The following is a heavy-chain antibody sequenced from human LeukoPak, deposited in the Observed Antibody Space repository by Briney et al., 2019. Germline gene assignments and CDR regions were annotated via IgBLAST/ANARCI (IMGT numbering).Heavy chain of an antibody. Sequence: GGSLRLSCAASGFTFSSYAMSWVRQAPGKGLEWVSAISGSGGSTYYADSVKGRFTISRDNAKNSLYLQMNSLRDEDTAVYYCARGKGSSGSLDYWGQGTLVTVSS. CDR2: ISGSGGST. V-gene: IGHV3-23*01. J-gene: IGHJ4*02. D-gene: IGHD3-22*01. CDR3: ARGKGSSGSLDY. CDR1: GFTFSSYA.